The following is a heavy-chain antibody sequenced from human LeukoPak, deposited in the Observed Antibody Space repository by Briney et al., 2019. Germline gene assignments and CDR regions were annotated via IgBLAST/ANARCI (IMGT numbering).Heavy chain of an antibody. CDR1: GGSISSGSYY. J-gene: IGHJ4*02. V-gene: IGHV4-61*02. D-gene: IGHD6-6*01. CDR2: IYTSGST. CDR3: ARVADGDYFDY. Sequence: SETLSLTCTVSGGSISSGSYYWSWIRQPAGKGLEWIGRIYTSGSTNYNPSLKSRVTIPVDTSKNQFSLKLSSVTAADTAVYYCARVADGDYFDYWGQGTLVTVSS.